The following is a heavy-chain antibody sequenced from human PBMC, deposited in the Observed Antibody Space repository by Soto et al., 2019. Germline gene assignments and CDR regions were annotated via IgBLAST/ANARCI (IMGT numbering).Heavy chain of an antibody. J-gene: IGHJ3*01. Sequence: EVQLVESGGGLVQPGGSLRLSCAASGFTLNNYEMNWVRQAPGKGLEWVSFISRSGNSIYYRDSVKGRFTISRDSAKNSLSLQMNSLRAEETAVYYCARDMGLLDLDGFDLWGEGTVVTVSS. V-gene: IGHV3-48*03. D-gene: IGHD2-21*01. CDR2: ISRSGNSI. CDR1: GFTLNNYE. CDR3: ARDMGLLDLDGFDL.